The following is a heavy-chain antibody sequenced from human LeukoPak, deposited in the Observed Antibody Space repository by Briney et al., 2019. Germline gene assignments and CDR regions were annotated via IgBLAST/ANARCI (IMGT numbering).Heavy chain of an antibody. V-gene: IGHV3-30*02. J-gene: IGHJ3*02. Sequence: GGSLRLSCAASGFTFSSYGMHWVRQAPGKGLEWVAFIRYDGSNKYYADSVKGRFTISRDNSKNTLYLQMNSLRAEDTAVYYCAKEPRPTIFGVVTMGDAFDIWGQGTMVTVSS. D-gene: IGHD3-3*01. CDR2: IRYDGSNK. CDR1: GFTFSSYG. CDR3: AKEPRPTIFGVVTMGDAFDI.